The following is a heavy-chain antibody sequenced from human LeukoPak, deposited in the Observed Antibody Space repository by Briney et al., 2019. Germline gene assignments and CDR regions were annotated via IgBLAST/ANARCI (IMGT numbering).Heavy chain of an antibody. CDR2: IYTSGST. Sequence: SETLSLTCTISGGYITNNYWSWIRQPAGKGLEWIGRIYTSGSTNYNPSLKSRVTMSVDTSKNQFSLKLSSVTAADTAVYYCARDSEGFGEFDYWGQGTLVTVSS. CDR3: ARDSEGFGEFDY. D-gene: IGHD3-10*01. V-gene: IGHV4-4*07. CDR1: GGYITNNY. J-gene: IGHJ4*02.